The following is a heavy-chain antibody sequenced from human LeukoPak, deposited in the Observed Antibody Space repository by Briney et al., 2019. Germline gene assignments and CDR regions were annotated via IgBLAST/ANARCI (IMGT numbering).Heavy chain of an antibody. V-gene: IGHV3-43D*03. CDR1: GFTFDDYA. CDR2: ISWDGGST. CDR3: AKDVSGYDPEGLLDY. Sequence: GGSLRLSCAASGFTFDDYAMHWVRQAPGKGLEWVSLISWDGGSTYYADSVKGRFTISRDNSKNSLYLQMNSLRAEDTALYYCAKDVSGYDPEGLLDYWGQGTLVTVSS. J-gene: IGHJ4*02. D-gene: IGHD5-12*01.